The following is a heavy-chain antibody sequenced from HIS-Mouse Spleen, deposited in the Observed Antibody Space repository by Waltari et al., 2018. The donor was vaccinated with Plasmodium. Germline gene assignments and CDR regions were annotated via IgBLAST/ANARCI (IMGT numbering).Heavy chain of an antibody. CDR2: IKSKTDGGTT. CDR1: GSTFSNAC. V-gene: IGHV3-15*01. J-gene: IGHJ4*02. CDR3: TTEYYYGSGSYSFDY. D-gene: IGHD3-10*01. Sequence: EVQLVESGGGLVKPGGSLRLSCAASGSTFSNACMSWVRQAPGKGLEWVGRIKSKTDGGTTDYAAPVKGRFTISRDDSKNTLYLQMNSLKTEDTAVYYCTTEYYYGSGSYSFDYWGQGTLVTVSS.